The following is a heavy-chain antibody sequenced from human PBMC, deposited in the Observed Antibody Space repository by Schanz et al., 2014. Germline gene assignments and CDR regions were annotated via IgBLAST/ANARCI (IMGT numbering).Heavy chain of an antibody. CDR1: GFTFTNYA. CDR2: ISGSGGST. D-gene: IGHD3-22*01. CDR3: AKDRSWDYDSSGYFDY. Sequence: DVQLLESGGGLVQPGGSLRLSCAASGFTFTNYAMSWVRQAPGKGLEWVSAISGSGGSTYYADSVKGRFTISRDNSKNTLCLQMNRLRAEDTAVYYCAKDRSWDYDSSGYFDYWGQGTLVTVSS. J-gene: IGHJ4*02. V-gene: IGHV3-23*01.